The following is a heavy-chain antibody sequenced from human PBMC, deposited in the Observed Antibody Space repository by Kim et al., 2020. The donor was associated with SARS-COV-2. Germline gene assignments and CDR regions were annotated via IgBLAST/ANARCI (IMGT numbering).Heavy chain of an antibody. CDR1: GFTFSSYW. J-gene: IGHJ3*02. Sequence: GGSLRLSCAASGFTFSSYWMTWVRQAPGKGLEWVANIKQDGNQKYYVDSVKGRFTISRDNAKNSLYLQMNSLTAEDTAVYYCARDGDLYSRWEDACDIWG. CDR2: IKQDGNQK. CDR3: ARDGDLYSRWEDACDI. V-gene: IGHV3-7*01. D-gene: IGHD6-13*01.